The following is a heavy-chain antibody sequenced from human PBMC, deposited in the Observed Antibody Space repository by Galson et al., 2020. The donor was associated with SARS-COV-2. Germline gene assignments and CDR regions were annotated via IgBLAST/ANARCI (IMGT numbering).Heavy chain of an antibody. CDR3: AKEAGDRYFDY. J-gene: IGHJ4*02. V-gene: IGHV3-21*01. CDR1: GFPFSTSS. Sequence: RGSLRLSCAASGFPFSTSSLNWVRQTPGKGLEWVSSLSGSGSYISYADSVKGRFTISRDNAKNSLFLQMTSLRVEDTAVYYCAKEAGDRYFDYWGQGTLVTVSS. CDR2: LSGSGSYI. D-gene: IGHD6-19*01.